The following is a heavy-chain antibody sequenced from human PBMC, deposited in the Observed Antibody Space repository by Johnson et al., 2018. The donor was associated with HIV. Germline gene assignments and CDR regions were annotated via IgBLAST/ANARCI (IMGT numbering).Heavy chain of an antibody. J-gene: IGHJ3*02. CDR2: ISYDGSNI. CDR3: ASGQNAFDI. V-gene: IGHV3-30-3*01. Sequence: QVQLVESGGGLVQPGGSLRLSCAASGFTFSSYALHWVRQAPGKGLEWVALISYDGSNIYYADSVKGRFTISRDNSKNTLYLQMNSLRAEDTAVYYCASGQNAFDIWGQGTMVTVSS. CDR1: GFTFSSYA.